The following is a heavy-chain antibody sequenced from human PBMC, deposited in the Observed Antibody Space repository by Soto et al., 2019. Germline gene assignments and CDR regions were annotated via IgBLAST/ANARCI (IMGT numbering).Heavy chain of an antibody. Sequence: EVRLVESGGGLVQPGGSLRLSCAASGFTFSSDWMTWVRRAPGKGLEWVANIRKDGSKTSYLDSVRGRFTISRDNAQSSLYLQMDSLRAEDTALYYCARDVSQGTSSLYFDAFDIWGQGTMVTVS. CDR3: ARDVSQGTSSLYFDAFDI. V-gene: IGHV3-7*05. CDR2: IRKDGSKT. CDR1: GFTFSSDW. D-gene: IGHD6-13*01. J-gene: IGHJ3*02.